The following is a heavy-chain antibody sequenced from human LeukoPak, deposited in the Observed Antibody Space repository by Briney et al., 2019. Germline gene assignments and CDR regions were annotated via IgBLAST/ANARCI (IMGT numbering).Heavy chain of an antibody. Sequence: PSETLSLTCTVSGGSISSSSYYWGWIRQPPGKGLEWIGSIYYSGSTYYNPSLKSRVTISVDTSKNQFSLKLSSVTAADTAVYYCARENALNVVVDYWGQGTLVTVSS. CDR2: IYYSGST. CDR3: ARENALNVVVDY. V-gene: IGHV4-39*02. D-gene: IGHD2-2*01. J-gene: IGHJ4*02. CDR1: GGSISSSSYY.